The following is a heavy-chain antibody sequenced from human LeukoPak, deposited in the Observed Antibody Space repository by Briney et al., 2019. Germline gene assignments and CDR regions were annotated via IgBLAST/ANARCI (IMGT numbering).Heavy chain of an antibody. Sequence: SETLSLTCTVSGGSISSSSYYWGWIRQPPGKGLEWIGSIYYSGSTYYNPSLKSRVPISVDTSKNQFSLKLSSVTAADTAVYYCARRDIVLMVYWGQGTLVTVSS. V-gene: IGHV4-39*01. CDR1: GGSISSSSYY. J-gene: IGHJ4*02. D-gene: IGHD2-8*01. CDR3: ARRDIVLMVY. CDR2: IYYSGST.